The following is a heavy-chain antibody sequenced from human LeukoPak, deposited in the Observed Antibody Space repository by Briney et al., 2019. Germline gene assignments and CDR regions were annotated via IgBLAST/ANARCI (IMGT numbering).Heavy chain of an antibody. CDR3: ARDGLAATKELDY. Sequence: GSSVKVSCKASGGTFSSYAISWVRQAPGQGLERMGRIIPIFGTANYAQKFQGRVTITTDESTSTAYMELSSLRSEDTAVYYCARDGLAATKELDYWGQGTLVTVSS. CDR1: GGTFSSYA. J-gene: IGHJ4*02. CDR2: IIPIFGTA. D-gene: IGHD2-15*01. V-gene: IGHV1-69*05.